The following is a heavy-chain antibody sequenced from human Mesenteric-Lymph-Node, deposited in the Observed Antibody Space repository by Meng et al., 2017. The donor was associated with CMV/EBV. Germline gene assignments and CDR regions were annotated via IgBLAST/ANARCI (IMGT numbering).Heavy chain of an antibody. CDR2: INPNTGDT. Sequence: SVKVSCKASGYTFTSYAMNWVRQAPGQGLEWMGWINPNTGDTDYAQKFQDRVTMTRDTSINAAYLEVRSDDTAVYYCARELGRGRDYWGQGTLVTVSS. CDR1: GYTFTSYA. CDR3: ARELGRGRDY. D-gene: IGHD7-27*01. V-gene: IGHV1-2*02. J-gene: IGHJ4*02.